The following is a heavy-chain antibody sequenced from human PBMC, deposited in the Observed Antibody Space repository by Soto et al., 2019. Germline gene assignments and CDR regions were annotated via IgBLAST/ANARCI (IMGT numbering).Heavy chain of an antibody. Sequence: GASVKVSCKASGYTFTSYAMHWVRQAPGQRLEWMGWIDAGNGNTKYSQKFQGRVTITRDTSASTAYMELSSLRSEDTAVYYCAREGPYSGSYYGIDYWGQGTLVTVSS. CDR3: AREGPYSGSYYGIDY. J-gene: IGHJ4*02. D-gene: IGHD1-26*01. CDR1: GYTFTSYA. V-gene: IGHV1-3*01. CDR2: IDAGNGNT.